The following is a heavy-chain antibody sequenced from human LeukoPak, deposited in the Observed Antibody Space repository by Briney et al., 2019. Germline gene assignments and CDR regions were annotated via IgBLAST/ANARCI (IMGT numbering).Heavy chain of an antibody. J-gene: IGHJ4*02. CDR3: ATQRGSCLWGTDFDY. D-gene: IGHD3-16*01. CDR2: INPNSGDT. CDR1: GYTFTVYY. V-gene: IGHV1-2*02. Sequence: ASVKVSCKASGYTFTVYYMHCVRQAPGQGLEWMGLINPNSGDTKYAQKFQGRVNMTRDTSISKAYMELSRLGSDDTAIYYCATQRGSCLWGTDFDYWGQGTLVTVSS.